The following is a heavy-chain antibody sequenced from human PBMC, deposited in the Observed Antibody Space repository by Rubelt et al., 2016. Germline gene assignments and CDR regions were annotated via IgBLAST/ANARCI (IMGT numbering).Heavy chain of an antibody. Sequence: QVQLVQSGAEVKKPGASVKVSCKASGYTFTSSGISWVRQAPGQGLEWMGWISAYNGNTNYAQKLQCKVTMTRGASTSTAYMELRSLRSDDTAVYDCAGDSGGPRGGGHDYWGQGTLVTVSS. V-gene: IGHV1-18*01. CDR3: AGDSGGPRGGGHDY. D-gene: IGHD1-26*01. CDR1: GYTFTSSG. J-gene: IGHJ4*02. CDR2: ISAYNGNT.